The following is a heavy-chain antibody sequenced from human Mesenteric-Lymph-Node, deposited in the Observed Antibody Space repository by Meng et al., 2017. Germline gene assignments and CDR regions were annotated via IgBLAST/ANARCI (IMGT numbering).Heavy chain of an antibody. CDR2: IYYSGST. Sequence: SETLSLTCTVSGGSISSSSYYWSWIRQPPGKGLEWIGYIYYSGSTNYNPSLKSRVTISVDKSKNQFSLKLSSVTAADTAVYYCARGIITMIVGQAFDIWGQGTMVTVSS. V-gene: IGHV4-61*05. CDR1: GGSISSSSYY. CDR3: ARGIITMIVGQAFDI. D-gene: IGHD3-22*01. J-gene: IGHJ3*02.